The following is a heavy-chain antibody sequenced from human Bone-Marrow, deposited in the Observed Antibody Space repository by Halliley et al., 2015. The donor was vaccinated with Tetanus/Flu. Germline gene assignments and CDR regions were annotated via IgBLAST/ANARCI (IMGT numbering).Heavy chain of an antibody. J-gene: IGHJ2*01. CDR3: ARKAMANWFFDV. V-gene: IGHV3-66*01. Sequence: LEWVSMISTGGDTSYPDSVRGRFPISRDNSKNTLFLQMNSLTTDDTALYYCARKAMANWFFDVWGRGTLVTVSS. CDR2: ISTGGDT.